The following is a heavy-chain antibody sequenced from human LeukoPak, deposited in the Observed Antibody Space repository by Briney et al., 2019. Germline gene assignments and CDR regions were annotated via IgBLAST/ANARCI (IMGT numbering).Heavy chain of an antibody. CDR3: AKGSGYYGSGSSPPNWFDP. D-gene: IGHD3-10*01. CDR2: ISGSGGST. J-gene: IGHJ5*02. Sequence: GGSLRLSCAASGFTFSSYAMSWVRQAPGKGPEWVSAISGSGGSTYYADSVKGRFTISRDNSKNTLYLQMNSLRAEDTAVYYCAKGSGYYGSGSSPPNWFDPWGQGTLVTVSS. V-gene: IGHV3-23*01. CDR1: GFTFSSYA.